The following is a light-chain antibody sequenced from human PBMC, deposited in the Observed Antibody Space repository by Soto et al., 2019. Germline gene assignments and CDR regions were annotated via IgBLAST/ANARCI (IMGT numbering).Light chain of an antibody. Sequence: AIQMTQSPSSLSASVGDRATITCRASQDIRNELAWYQHNPGKAPKLLIYAASYLQGGVPSRFRGAGSGTDFTLTISSLQPEDFATYYCLQDYNYPRTFGQGTKVEIK. J-gene: IGKJ1*01. CDR1: QDIRNE. CDR2: AAS. CDR3: LQDYNYPRT. V-gene: IGKV1-6*01.